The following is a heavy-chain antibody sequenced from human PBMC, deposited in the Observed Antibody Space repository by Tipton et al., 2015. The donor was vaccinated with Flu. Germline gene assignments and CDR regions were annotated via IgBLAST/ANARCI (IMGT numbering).Heavy chain of an antibody. V-gene: IGHV3-23*01. Sequence: SLRLSCVASGFTFSTYAMSWVRQAPGKGLEWVSAISASAAKTYYADSLKGRFTISRDNSKNTVSLQMSSLRAEDTAVFYCAKSGGFDSWNQGALVIVSS. CDR2: ISASAAKT. CDR3: AKSGGFDS. J-gene: IGHJ4*02. CDR1: GFTFSTYA. D-gene: IGHD1-26*01.